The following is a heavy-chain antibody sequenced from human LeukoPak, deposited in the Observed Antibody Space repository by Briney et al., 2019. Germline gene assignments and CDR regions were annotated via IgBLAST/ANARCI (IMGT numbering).Heavy chain of an antibody. J-gene: IGHJ4*02. D-gene: IGHD3-16*01. CDR3: ARREGGQYYFDY. Sequence: ASVKVSCKAFGYTFTSYYMHWVRQAPGQGLEWMGIINPSGGSTSYAQKFQGRVTMTRDTSTTTVYMGLSSLRSEDTAVYYCARREGGQYYFDYWGQGTLVTVSS. CDR2: INPSGGST. V-gene: IGHV1-46*01. CDR1: GYTFTSYY.